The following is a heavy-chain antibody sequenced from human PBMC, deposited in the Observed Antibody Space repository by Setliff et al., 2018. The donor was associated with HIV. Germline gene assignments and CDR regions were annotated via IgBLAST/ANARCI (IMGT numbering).Heavy chain of an antibody. Sequence: ASVKVSCKASGYTFKTYGMHWVRQAPGQSLEWMAWINVGKGNTKYSQNFQGRLTVTGDTSASTVDMELSSLTHEDTAVYYCAREEHWLAYYFDYWGQGTMVTVSS. V-gene: IGHV1-3*01. CDR3: AREEHWLAYYFDY. CDR2: INVGKGNT. D-gene: IGHD6-19*01. J-gene: IGHJ4*02. CDR1: GYTFKTYG.